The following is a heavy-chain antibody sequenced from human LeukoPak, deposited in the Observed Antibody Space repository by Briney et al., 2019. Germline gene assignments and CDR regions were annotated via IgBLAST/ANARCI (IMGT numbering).Heavy chain of an antibody. CDR2: ISGSGGST. Sequence: GGSLRLSCAASGFTFSSYAMSWVRQAPGKGLEWVSAISGSGGSTYYADSVKGRFTSSRDNSQNTLYLQMNSLRAEDTAVYYCAKGLRTGRFYVLDYWGQGTLVTVSS. D-gene: IGHD1-26*01. J-gene: IGHJ4*02. V-gene: IGHV3-23*01. CDR3: AKGLRTGRFYVLDY. CDR1: GFTFSSYA.